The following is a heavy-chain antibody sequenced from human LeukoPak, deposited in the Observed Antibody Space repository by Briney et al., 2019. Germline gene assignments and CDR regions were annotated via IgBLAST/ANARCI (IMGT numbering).Heavy chain of an antibody. CDR1: GYTLTELA. Sequence: VASVKVSCKVSGYTLTELAMHWVRQAPGKGLEWMGGFDPEDGGTTYPQKFQGRVTMTEDTSTDTAYMELTSLRSEDTAVYYCATTLNTVTTNPTFDYWGQGTLVTVSS. D-gene: IGHD4-17*01. CDR3: ATTLNTVTTNPTFDY. J-gene: IGHJ4*02. CDR2: FDPEDGGT. V-gene: IGHV1-24*01.